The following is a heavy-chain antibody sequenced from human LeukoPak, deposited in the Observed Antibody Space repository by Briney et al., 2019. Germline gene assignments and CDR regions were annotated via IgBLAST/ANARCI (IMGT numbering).Heavy chain of an antibody. V-gene: IGHV4-4*02. J-gene: IGHJ4*02. CDR1: GGSIDITNY. Sequence: SETLSLTCGVSGGSIDITNYWSWVRQAPGKGLEWIGEISHSGTTNYNPSLRSRVTMFLDRADNQFSLSLTSVTAADSAVYYCTRENRPFCPFAYWGQGTLVTVSS. D-gene: IGHD2/OR15-2a*01. CDR2: ISHSGTT. CDR3: TRENRPFCPFAY.